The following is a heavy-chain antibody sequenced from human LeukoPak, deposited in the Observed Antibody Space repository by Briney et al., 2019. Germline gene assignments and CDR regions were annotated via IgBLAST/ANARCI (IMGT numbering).Heavy chain of an antibody. Sequence: GGSLRLSCAASGFTFSNYSMKWVRQAPGKGLEWVSYISDSSAVYYADSVRGRFTISRENDKNSLFLQMNSLRAEDTAVYYCARDGGYSGYDADCWGQGTLVIVSS. J-gene: IGHJ4*02. V-gene: IGHV3-48*01. CDR1: GFTFSNYS. CDR2: ISDSSAV. CDR3: ARDGGYSGYDADC. D-gene: IGHD5-12*01.